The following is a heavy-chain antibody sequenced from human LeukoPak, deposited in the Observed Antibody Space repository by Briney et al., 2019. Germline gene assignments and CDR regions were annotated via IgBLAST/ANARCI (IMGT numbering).Heavy chain of an antibody. J-gene: IGHJ4*02. CDR3: ARGAQYCNGGSCFEYYFNY. Sequence: PGGSLRLSCAASGFTFSSYWMSWVRQAPGKGLEWVGNIKQDGSEKYYAGSVKGRFTISRDNAKNSLYLQMNSLRAEDTAVYYCARGAQYCNGGSCFEYYFNYWGQGTLVTVSS. CDR2: IKQDGSEK. CDR1: GFTFSSYW. D-gene: IGHD2-15*01. V-gene: IGHV3-7*01.